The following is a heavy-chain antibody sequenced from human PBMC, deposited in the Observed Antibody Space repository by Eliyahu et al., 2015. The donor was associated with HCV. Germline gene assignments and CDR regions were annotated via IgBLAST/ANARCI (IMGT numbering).Heavy chain of an antibody. J-gene: IGHJ4*02. CDR2: ISWNSGRI. Sequence: EVQLVESGGGLVQPGRSLRLSCAASGFTFDDYAMHWVRQAPGKGLEWVSGISWNSGRIGYADSVKGRFTISRDNAKNSLYLQMNSLRAEDTALYYCAQTRSYDSSWYSNWGQGTLVTVSS. V-gene: IGHV3-9*01. CDR3: AQTRSYDSSWYSN. D-gene: IGHD6-13*01. CDR1: GFTFDDYA.